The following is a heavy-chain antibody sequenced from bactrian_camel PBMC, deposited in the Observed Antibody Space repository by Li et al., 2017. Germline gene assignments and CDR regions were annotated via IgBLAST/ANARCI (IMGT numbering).Heavy chain of an antibody. CDR3: ATQVSLYGAVWYEYNY. CDR2: IDSDGGT. D-gene: IGHD6*01. Sequence: HVQLVESGGGLVQPGGSLRLSCKPSGWTYCMGWFRQAPGNEREGVAGIDSDGGTYYKDSVKGRFTISRDNVKNTLYLQLNGLKTEDTAAYYCATQVSLYGAVWYEYNYWGQGTQVTVS. CDR1: GWTYC. V-gene: IGHV3S53*01. J-gene: IGHJ4*01.